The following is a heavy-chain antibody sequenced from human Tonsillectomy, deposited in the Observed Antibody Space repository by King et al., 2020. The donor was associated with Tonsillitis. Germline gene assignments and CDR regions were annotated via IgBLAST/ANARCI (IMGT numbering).Heavy chain of an antibody. V-gene: IGHV3-30*18. CDR2: ISSDGSER. Sequence: VQLVQSGGGVVQPGTSLRLSCAASGFTFSNYAMHWVRQAPGKGLEWVAVISSDGSERFYADSFQGRFTISRDNSKNTLYVQMTSLRTEDSALYCCAKAREMASVRYYFEYWGQGTLVTVSS. CDR1: GFTFSNYA. J-gene: IGHJ4*02. CDR3: AKAREMASVRYYFEY. D-gene: IGHD5-24*01.